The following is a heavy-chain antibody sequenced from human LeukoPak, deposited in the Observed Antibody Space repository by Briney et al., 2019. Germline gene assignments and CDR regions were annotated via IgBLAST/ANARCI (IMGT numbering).Heavy chain of an antibody. V-gene: IGHV3-23*01. CDR3: ARDRSKIEYCGGDCGMDV. CDR2: ISGSGGRT. D-gene: IGHD2-21*01. CDR1: GFTFSSYA. J-gene: IGHJ6*02. Sequence: GGSLRLSCAASGFTFSSYAMSWIRQAPGKGLEWVSAISGSGGRTYYADSVKGRFTISRDNSKNTLYLQMNSLRTEDTAVYYCARDRSKIEYCGGDCGMDVWGQGTTVTVSS.